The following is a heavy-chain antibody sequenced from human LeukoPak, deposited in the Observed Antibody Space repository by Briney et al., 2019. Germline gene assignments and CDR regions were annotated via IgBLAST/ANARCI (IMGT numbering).Heavy chain of an antibody. CDR2: IYYSGST. CDR1: GGSISSSSYY. V-gene: IGHV4-39*07. CDR3: ARGCYYDSRDDAFDI. Sequence: KPSETLSLTCTVSGGSISSSSYYWGWIRQPPGKGVERIGSIYYSGSTYYNPSLKSRVTISVDTSKNQFSLKLSSVTAADTAVYYCARGCYYDSRDDAFDIWGQGTMVTVSS. D-gene: IGHD3-22*01. J-gene: IGHJ3*02.